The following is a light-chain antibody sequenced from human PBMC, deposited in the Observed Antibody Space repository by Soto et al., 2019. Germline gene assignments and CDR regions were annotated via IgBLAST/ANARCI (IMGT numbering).Light chain of an antibody. J-gene: IGKJ1*01. V-gene: IGKV1-39*01. CDR1: QSISNH. CDR3: QQSYSSPPT. CDR2: AAS. Sequence: DIQMTQSPSSLSASVEDRVIITCRASQSISNHLNWYQQKPGKAPKLLIFAASSLQSGDPSRFNGSRSGPDFTLTISSLQPEEFATYYCQQSYSSPPTCGQVTKVEIK.